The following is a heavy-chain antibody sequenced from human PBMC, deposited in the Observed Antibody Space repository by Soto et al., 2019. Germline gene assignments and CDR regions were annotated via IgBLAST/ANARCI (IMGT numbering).Heavy chain of an antibody. V-gene: IGHV1-18*01. J-gene: IGHJ5*02. D-gene: IGHD3-10*01. Sequence: ASVQVSCKASGYTFTSYDINWVRQATGQGLEWMGWMNANNGNTSYAQKFQGRVTMTTDTSTSTAYMELRSLRSDDTAVYYCARAPLSYGSGSSFDPWGQGTLVTVSS. CDR3: ARAPLSYGSGSSFDP. CDR1: GYTFTSYD. CDR2: MNANNGNT.